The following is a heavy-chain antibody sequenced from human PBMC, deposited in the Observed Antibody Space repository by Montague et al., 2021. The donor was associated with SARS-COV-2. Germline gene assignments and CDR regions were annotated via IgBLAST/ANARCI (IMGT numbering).Heavy chain of an antibody. D-gene: IGHD1-14*01. J-gene: IGHJ3*02. CDR1: GGSLSGYY. CDR2: ISHSGST. CDR3: ARGMYGLTETTDAFDI. V-gene: IGHV4-34*01. Sequence: SETLSLTCAVYGGSLSGYYWSWIRQPPGEGLEWIAEISHSGSTSYNPSLKSRVTISVDTSKNQYSLKLSSATAADTAVYYCARGMYGLTETTDAFDIWGQGTMVSVSS.